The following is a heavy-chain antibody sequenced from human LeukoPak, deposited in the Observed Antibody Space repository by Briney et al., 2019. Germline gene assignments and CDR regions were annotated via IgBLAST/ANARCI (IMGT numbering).Heavy chain of an antibody. D-gene: IGHD1-1*01. V-gene: IGHV4-39*01. J-gene: IGHJ6*02. CDR1: GGSISSSSYY. CDR3: ARLFPGGTTGTKNYYYYGMDV. Sequence: PSETLSLTCTVSGGSISSSSYYWGWIRQPPGKGLEWIGSIYYSGSTYYNPSLKSRVTISVDTSKDQFSLKLSSVTAADTAVYYCARLFPGGTTGTKNYYYYGMDVWGQGTTVTVS. CDR2: IYYSGST.